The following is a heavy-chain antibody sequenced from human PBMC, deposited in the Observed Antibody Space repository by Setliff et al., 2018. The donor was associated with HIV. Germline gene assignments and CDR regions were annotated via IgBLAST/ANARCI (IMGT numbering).Heavy chain of an antibody. CDR2: IYPGDSDT. V-gene: IGHV5-51*01. D-gene: IGHD1-1*01. CDR3: ARQTVHTTHSLDFGSPNRDYYYGMDV. CDR1: AYSFTTFW. Sequence: GESLKISCKGSAYSFTTFWIAWVRQMPGKGPEWMGIIYPGDSDTTYSPSFQGQVTISVDKSISTAYLQWSSLKASDSAMYYCARQTVHTTHSLDFGSPNRDYYYGMDVWGQGTTVTVSS. J-gene: IGHJ6*02.